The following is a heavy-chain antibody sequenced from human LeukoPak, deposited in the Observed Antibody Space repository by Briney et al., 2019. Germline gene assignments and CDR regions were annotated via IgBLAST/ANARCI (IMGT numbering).Heavy chain of an antibody. CDR3: ARSGYSYGPYWYFDL. Sequence: SETLSLTCSVSGGSLSTSSYYWGWIRQPPGKGLEWIASIYYSGSTYYNSSLKSRVTISVDTSKDQFSLKLYSVTAADTAVYYCARSGYSYGPYWYFDLWGRGTLVTVSS. D-gene: IGHD5-18*01. J-gene: IGHJ2*01. CDR1: GGSLSTSSYY. V-gene: IGHV4-39*01. CDR2: IYYSGST.